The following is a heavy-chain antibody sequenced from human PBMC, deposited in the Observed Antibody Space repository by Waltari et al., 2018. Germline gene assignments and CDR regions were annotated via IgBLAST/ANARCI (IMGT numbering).Heavy chain of an antibody. CDR3: AKEMTPYSSSSDFDS. CDR2: IKDNAGST. D-gene: IGHD6-6*01. CDR1: GFNFRDYA. Sequence: EVQLLESGGGLERPGGSLRLSCTASGFNFRDYAMGGVRQAPGKGPEWVSEIKDNAGSTYYAASVKGRFTISRDNSKNTLYLRMNSLRVEDTAIYYCAKEMTPYSSSSDFDSWGQGTLVTVSS. J-gene: IGHJ4*02. V-gene: IGHV3-23*01.